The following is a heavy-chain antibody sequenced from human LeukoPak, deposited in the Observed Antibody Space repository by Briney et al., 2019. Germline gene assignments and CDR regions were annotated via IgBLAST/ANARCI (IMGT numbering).Heavy chain of an antibody. Sequence: GGSLRLSCAASGFTFDDYGMSWVRQAPGKGLEWVSYISSSSSTIYYADSVKGRFTISRDNAKNSLFLQMNSLRAEDTAVYYCASSDGYNAKWGQGTLVTVSS. CDR2: ISSSSSTI. J-gene: IGHJ4*02. V-gene: IGHV3-11*01. D-gene: IGHD5-24*01. CDR1: GFTFDDYG. CDR3: ASSDGYNAK.